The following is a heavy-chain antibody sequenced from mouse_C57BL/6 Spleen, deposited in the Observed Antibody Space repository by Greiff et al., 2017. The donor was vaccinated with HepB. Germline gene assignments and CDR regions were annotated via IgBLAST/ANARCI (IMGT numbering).Heavy chain of an antibody. CDR2: IDPSDSET. V-gene: IGHV1-52*01. J-gene: IGHJ2*01. Sequence: QVQLQQPGAELVRPGSSVKLSCKASGYTFTSYWMHWVKQRPIQGLEWIGNIDPSDSETHYNQKFKDKATLTVDKSSSTAYMQLSSLTSEDSAVYYCARSGDGYLFDYWGQGTTLTVSS. D-gene: IGHD2-3*01. CDR3: ARSGDGYLFDY. CDR1: GYTFTSYW.